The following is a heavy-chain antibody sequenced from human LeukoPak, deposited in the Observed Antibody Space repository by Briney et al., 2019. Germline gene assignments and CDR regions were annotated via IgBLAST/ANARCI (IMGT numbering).Heavy chain of an antibody. CDR2: ISYDGSNK. CDR1: GFTFSSYG. Sequence: GGSLRLSCAASGFTFSSYGMHWVRQAPGKGLEWVAVISYDGSNKYYADSVKGRFTISRDNAKNSLYLQMNSLRAEDTAVYYCASFTAVGNWGQGTLVTVSS. V-gene: IGHV3-30*03. J-gene: IGHJ4*02. D-gene: IGHD5-18*01. CDR3: ASFTAVGN.